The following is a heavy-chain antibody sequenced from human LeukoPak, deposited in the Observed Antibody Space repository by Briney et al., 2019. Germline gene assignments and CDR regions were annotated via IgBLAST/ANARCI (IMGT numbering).Heavy chain of an antibody. CDR1: GDSISSSNYY. CDR3: ARHNRMGAAATLGVFDS. Sequence: PSETLSLTCTVSGDSISSSNYYWGWIRQPPGERLEWIGSLHYAGTTYYAPSLRSRVSLSVDTSKNQFSLKLSSVTAADTAVYYCARHNRMGAAATLGVFDSWGQGTLVTVSS. V-gene: IGHV4-39*01. CDR2: LHYAGTT. J-gene: IGHJ4*02. D-gene: IGHD6-13*01.